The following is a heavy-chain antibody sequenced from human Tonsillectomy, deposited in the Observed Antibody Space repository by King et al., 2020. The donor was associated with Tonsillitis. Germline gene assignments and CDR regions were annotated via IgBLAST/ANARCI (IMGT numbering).Heavy chain of an antibody. CDR3: TREQWLVSPGSTGMDV. D-gene: IGHD6-19*01. CDR1: GYTFSGYY. CDR2: INPKSGGT. J-gene: IGHJ6*02. V-gene: IGHV1-2*02. Sequence: QVQLVESGAEVKNPGASVKVSCKASGYTFSGYYIHWVRQAPGQGLEWMGWINPKSGGTNYAQKFQGRVTMARDMSISTAYMELSRLRSDDTAVYYCTREQWLVSPGSTGMDVWGQGTTVTVSS.